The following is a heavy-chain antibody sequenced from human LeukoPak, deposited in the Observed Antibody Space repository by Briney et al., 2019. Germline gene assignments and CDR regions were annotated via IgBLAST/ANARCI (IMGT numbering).Heavy chain of an antibody. CDR1: GGSISSGGYS. CDR2: IYHSGST. J-gene: IGHJ4*02. D-gene: IGHD5-18*01. CDR3: GAAADTAMVTYDY. Sequence: TPSETLSLTCAVSGGSISSGGYSWSWIRQPPGKGLEWIGYIYHSGSTYYNPSLKGRVTISVDRSKNQFSLKLSSVTAADTAVYYCGAAADTAMVTYDYWGQGTLVTVSS. V-gene: IGHV4-30-2*01.